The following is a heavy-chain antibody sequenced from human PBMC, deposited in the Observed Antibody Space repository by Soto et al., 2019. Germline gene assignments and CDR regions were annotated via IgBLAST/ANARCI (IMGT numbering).Heavy chain of an antibody. Sequence: EVQLLESGGGLVQPGGSLRLSCEATGFIFNYFSISWVRQAPGKGPEWVSGITANSESTDYAESVKGRFTISRDNSKNTVYLQMNSLRAEDTAIYFCARPPNGAFFHRGVDVWGQGTTVIVSS. D-gene: IGHD3-3*02. CDR3: ARPPNGAFFHRGVDV. CDR1: GFIFNYFS. CDR2: ITANSEST. V-gene: IGHV3-23*01. J-gene: IGHJ6*02.